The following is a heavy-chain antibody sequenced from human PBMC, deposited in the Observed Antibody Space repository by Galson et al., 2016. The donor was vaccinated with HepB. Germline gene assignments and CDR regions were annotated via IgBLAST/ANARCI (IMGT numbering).Heavy chain of an antibody. CDR3: ARGGATPGQWLDNWFDP. CDR2: INWSGDTT. Sequence: SLRLSCAASGFRFDYIGMGWLRQAPGKGLEWVSGINWSGDTTGYADSVKGRFTISRDNAKNSLFLQMNSLSAEDTAFYYGARGGATPGQWLDNWFDPWGQGTLVSVSS. J-gene: IGHJ5*02. D-gene: IGHD6-19*01. V-gene: IGHV3-20*04. CDR1: GFRFDYIG.